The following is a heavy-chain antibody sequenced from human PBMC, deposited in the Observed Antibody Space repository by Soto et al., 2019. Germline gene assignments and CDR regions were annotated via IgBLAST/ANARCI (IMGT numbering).Heavy chain of an antibody. Sequence: TLSLTCTVTSASISSGAYYWSWIRKHPGKGLEWIGYIYYSGSTYYNPSLKSRVTISVDTSKNQFSLKLSSVTAADTAVYYCARSGYSYGPNPLLYWGQGTLVTVS. D-gene: IGHD5-18*01. J-gene: IGHJ4*02. CDR2: IYYSGST. V-gene: IGHV4-31*03. CDR1: SASISSGAYY. CDR3: ARSGYSYGPNPLLY.